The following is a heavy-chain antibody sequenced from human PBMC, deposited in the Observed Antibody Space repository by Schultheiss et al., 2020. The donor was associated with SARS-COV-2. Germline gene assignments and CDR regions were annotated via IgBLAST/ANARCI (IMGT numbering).Heavy chain of an antibody. V-gene: IGHV1-2*02. D-gene: IGHD6-13*01. CDR2: INPNSGDT. Sequence: GESLKVSCKASGYTFTGYYMHWVRQAPGQGLEWMGWINPNSGDTNYAQKFQGRVTMTRDTSTSTVYMELSSLRSEDTAVYYCARGAEQQLVKGGWFDPWGQGTLVTVSS. CDR3: ARGAEQQLVKGGWFDP. CDR1: GYTFTGYY. J-gene: IGHJ5*02.